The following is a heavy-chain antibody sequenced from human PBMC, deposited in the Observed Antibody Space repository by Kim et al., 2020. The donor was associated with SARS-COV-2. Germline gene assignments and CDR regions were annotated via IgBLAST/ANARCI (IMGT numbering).Heavy chain of an antibody. V-gene: IGHV1-18*01. CDR2: ISVYNANT. D-gene: IGHD3-22*01. CDR3: ARDPAYDSSLYAADY. CDR1: GYTFTSYG. J-gene: IGHJ4*02. Sequence: ASVKVSCKASGYTFTSYGISWLRQAPGQGLEWMGWISVYNANTNYAQNLQARLTMTTDTSTSTAYRELRSLTSDDTAVYYCARDPAYDSSLYAADYWGQGTLVTVSS.